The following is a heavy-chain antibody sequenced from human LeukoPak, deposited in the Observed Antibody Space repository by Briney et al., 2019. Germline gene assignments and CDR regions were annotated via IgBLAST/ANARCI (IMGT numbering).Heavy chain of an antibody. CDR1: VGSFSGYY. CDR3: ASSPRFGAFDI. D-gene: IGHD3-16*01. J-gene: IGHJ3*02. V-gene: IGHV4-34*01. CDR2: INHSGST. Sequence: PSETLSLTCAVYVGSFSGYYWSWIRQPPGKGLEWIGEINHSGSTNYNPSLKSRVTISVDTSKNQFSLKPSSVTAADTAVYYCASSPRFGAFDIWGQATIVTVSS.